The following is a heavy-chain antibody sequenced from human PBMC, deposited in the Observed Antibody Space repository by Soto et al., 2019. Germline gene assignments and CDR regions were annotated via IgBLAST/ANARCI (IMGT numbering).Heavy chain of an antibody. J-gene: IGHJ4*02. CDR2: IYHSGST. CDR3: AGGYSSSSDVFNY. D-gene: IGHD6-6*01. V-gene: IGHV4-30-2*01. Sequence: SETLSLTCAVSGGSISSGGYSWSWIRQPPGKGLEWIGYIYHSGSTYYNASLKSRVTISVDRSKNQFSLKLSSVTAADTAGYFCAGGYSSSSDVFNYWGQGTLVTVSS. CDR1: GGSISSGGYS.